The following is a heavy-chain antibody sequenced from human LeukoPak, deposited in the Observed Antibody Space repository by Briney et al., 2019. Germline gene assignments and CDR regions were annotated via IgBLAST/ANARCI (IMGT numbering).Heavy chain of an antibody. Sequence: ASVKVSCKASGYTFTSNYIHWVRQAPGQGLEWMGMIYPRDGSTSYAQKSQGRVTVTRDTSTSTVHMELSGLRSEDTAVYYCARDQEGFDYWAREPWSPSPQ. V-gene: IGHV1-46*01. J-gene: IGHJ4*02. CDR2: IYPRDGST. CDR3: ARDQEGFDY. CDR1: GYTFTSNY.